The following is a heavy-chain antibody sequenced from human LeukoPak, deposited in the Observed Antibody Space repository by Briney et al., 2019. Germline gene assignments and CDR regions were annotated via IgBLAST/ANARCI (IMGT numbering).Heavy chain of an antibody. CDR1: GYTFTSYD. D-gene: IGHD3-10*01. CDR3: ARSGFGSGISFDL. J-gene: IGHJ5*02. Sequence: ASVKVSCKASGYTFTSYDINWVRQAPGQGLEWMGWMNPNGGDTGYPQKFQGRVTMTRDTSITTAYMELSSLRSEDTAVYYCARSGFGSGISFDLWGQGTLVTVSS. V-gene: IGHV1-8*01. CDR2: MNPNGGDT.